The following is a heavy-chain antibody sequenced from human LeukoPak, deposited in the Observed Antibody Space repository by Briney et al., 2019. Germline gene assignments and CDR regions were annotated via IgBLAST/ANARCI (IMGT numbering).Heavy chain of an antibody. V-gene: IGHV3-23*05. CDR1: GLTFSTYD. CDR3: AAAMTEYWYLDL. Sequence: PGGSLRLSCAASGLTFSTYDMSWVRQAPGKGLEWVSGVVNSGSNTYYVDSVKGRFTISRDNSKNMLWLQMNSLRAEDTAVYYCAAAMTEYWYLDLWGRGTLVTVSS. J-gene: IGHJ2*01. D-gene: IGHD2-21*02. CDR2: VVNSGSNT.